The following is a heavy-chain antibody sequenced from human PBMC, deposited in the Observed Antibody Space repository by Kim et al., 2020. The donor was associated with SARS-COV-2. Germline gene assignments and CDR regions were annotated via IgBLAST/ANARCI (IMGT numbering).Heavy chain of an antibody. D-gene: IGHD3-10*01. Sequence: SETLSLTCTVSGCSISSSSDYWGWIRQPPGKGLEWIGSIYYSGSTYYNPSLKSRVTISVDTSKNQFSLKLSSVTAADTAVYYCARQGRLGGSGGYYLDY. CDR2: IYYSGST. CDR1: GCSISSSSDY. J-gene: IGHJ4*01. CDR3: ARQGRLGGSGGYYLDY. V-gene: IGHV4-39*01.